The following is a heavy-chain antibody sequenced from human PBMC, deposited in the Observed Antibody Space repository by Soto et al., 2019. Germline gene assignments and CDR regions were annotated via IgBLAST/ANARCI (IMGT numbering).Heavy chain of an antibody. CDR1: GYTFSNYG. Sequence: QVHLVQSGAEVKKPGASVKVSCKASGYTFSNYGISWVRQAPGQGLEWMGWITAYNDKSDFAQKFQGRVTMTTDTPTNTAYMELRGLRYDDTAVYFCARDRGPKSGYDYSYFYYGLDVWGQGTTVTVSS. CDR3: ARDRGPKSGYDYSYFYYGLDV. D-gene: IGHD5-12*01. CDR2: ITAYNDKS. J-gene: IGHJ6*02. V-gene: IGHV1-18*01.